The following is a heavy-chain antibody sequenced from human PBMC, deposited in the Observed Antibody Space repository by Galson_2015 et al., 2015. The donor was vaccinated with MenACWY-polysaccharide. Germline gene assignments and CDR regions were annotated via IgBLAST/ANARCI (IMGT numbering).Heavy chain of an antibody. CDR3: ARTECRGNKCYLAS. CDR1: GGTFGTYA. J-gene: IGHJ5*02. Sequence: SVKVSCKASGGTFGTYAFTWVRQAPGQGFEWVGRIIPSFGMTNHAQNLQGRVTITADTSASTTYMDLGSLRSDDTAVYYCARTECRGNKCYLASWGPGTLVTVSS. D-gene: IGHD4/OR15-4a*01. CDR2: IIPSFGMT. V-gene: IGHV1-69*04.